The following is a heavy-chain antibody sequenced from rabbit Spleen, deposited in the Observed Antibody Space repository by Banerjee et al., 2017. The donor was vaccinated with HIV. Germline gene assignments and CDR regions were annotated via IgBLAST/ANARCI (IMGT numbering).Heavy chain of an antibody. CDR1: GFSLSNNYV. V-gene: IGHV1S40*01. J-gene: IGHJ6*01. CDR2: IDSGSSGFT. D-gene: IGHD8-1*01. Sequence: QSLQESGGGLVKPGASLALTCKASGFSLSNNYVMCWVRQAPGKGLEWIACIDSGSSGFTYFASWAKGRFTISKSSSTTVTLQMTSLTAADTATYFCARDTGSSFSSYGMDLWGQGTLVTVS. CDR3: ARDTGSSFSSYGMDL.